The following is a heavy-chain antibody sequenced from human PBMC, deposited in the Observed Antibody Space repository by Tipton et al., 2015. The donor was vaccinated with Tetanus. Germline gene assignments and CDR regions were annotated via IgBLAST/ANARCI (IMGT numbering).Heavy chain of an antibody. D-gene: IGHD3-22*01. V-gene: IGHV1-3*04. CDR3: ARSGGGTRVYYAIAF. J-gene: IGHJ4*02. Sequence: QSGPEVKKPGASMKVSCKASGYTFTRNAMHWVRQAPGRRLEWMGWIYTDNGNTVYSQSFQGRVTITRDTSATTAYMELNSLTSEDTAVYYCARSGGGTRVYYAIAFWGQGTLVTVSS. CDR2: IYTDNGNT. CDR1: GYTFTRNA.